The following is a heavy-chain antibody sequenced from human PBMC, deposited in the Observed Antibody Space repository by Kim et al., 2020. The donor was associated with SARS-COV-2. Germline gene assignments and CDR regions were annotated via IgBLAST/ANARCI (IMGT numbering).Heavy chain of an antibody. Sequence: SETLSLTCTVSGGSISSSSYYWGWIRQPPGKGLEWIGSIYYSGSTYYNPSLKSRVTISVDTSKNQFSLKLSSVTAADTAVYYCARDLGFGIAVAGTVGWFDPWGQGTLVTVSS. D-gene: IGHD6-19*01. CDR2: IYYSGST. V-gene: IGHV4-39*07. J-gene: IGHJ5*02. CDR3: ARDLGFGIAVAGTVGWFDP. CDR1: GGSISSSSYY.